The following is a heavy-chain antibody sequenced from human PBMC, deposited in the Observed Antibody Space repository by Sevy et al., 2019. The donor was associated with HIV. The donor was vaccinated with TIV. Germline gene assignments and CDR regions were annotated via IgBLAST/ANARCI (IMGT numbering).Heavy chain of an antibody. V-gene: IGHV1-69*13. CDR1: GGTFSSYA. Sequence: ASVKVSCKASGGTFSSYAISWVRQAPGQGLEWMGGITPIFGTANYAQKFQGRVTITADESTSTTYMELSSLRSEDTAVYFCARGITSMFGGGYYFDYWGQGTLVTVSS. J-gene: IGHJ4*02. D-gene: IGHD5-18*01. CDR2: ITPIFGTA. CDR3: ARGITSMFGGGYYFDY.